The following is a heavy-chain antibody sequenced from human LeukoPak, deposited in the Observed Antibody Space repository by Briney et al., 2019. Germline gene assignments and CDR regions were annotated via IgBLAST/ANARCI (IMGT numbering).Heavy chain of an antibody. J-gene: IGHJ3*02. D-gene: IGHD3-22*01. CDR2: ISTDGKTI. V-gene: IGHV3-48*03. CDR1: GFTFSIYE. CDR3: ARSGDSSGYYSEEDAFDI. Sequence: GGSLRLSCAASGFTFSIYEMNWVRQAPGKGLEWVSYISTDGKTIYDADSVKGRFTISRDNAKNSLYLQMNSLRAEDTAVYYCARSGDSSGYYSEEDAFDIWGQGTMVTVSS.